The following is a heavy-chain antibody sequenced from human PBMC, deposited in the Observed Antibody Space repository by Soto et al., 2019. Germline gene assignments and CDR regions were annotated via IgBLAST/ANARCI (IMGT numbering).Heavy chain of an antibody. V-gene: IGHV4-4*07. CDR2: ICSSGSN. Sequence: SETLSLTCTASGGSISSYYWSWIRQPAGKGLEWVGRICSSGSNNYNPSLKSRVTMSVNTSKNQSSLKLSSVTAADTAVYYCGRDRRIEGYYGSCCSLDYWGQGTLVTVSS. CDR3: GRDRRIEGYYGSCCSLDY. J-gene: IGHJ4*02. CDR1: GGSISSYY. D-gene: IGHD3-10*01.